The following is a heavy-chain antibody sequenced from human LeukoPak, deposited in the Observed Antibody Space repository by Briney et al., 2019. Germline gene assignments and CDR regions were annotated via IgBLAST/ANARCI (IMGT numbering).Heavy chain of an antibody. D-gene: IGHD1-14*01. CDR3: ARTHRGPFYYYYYLDV. Sequence: GPSVKVSCKASGGTFSNYVISWVRQAPGQGLEWMGGIIPIFGTANYAQKFQGRVTITTDESTSTAYMELSSLRSEDTAVYYFARTHRGPFYYYYYLDVWGKGTTVTVSS. V-gene: IGHV1-69*05. CDR2: IIPIFGTA. CDR1: GGTFSNYV. J-gene: IGHJ6*03.